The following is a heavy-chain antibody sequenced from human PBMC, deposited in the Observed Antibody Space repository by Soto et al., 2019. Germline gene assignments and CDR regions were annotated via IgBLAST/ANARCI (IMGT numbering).Heavy chain of an antibody. CDR2: IIPIFGTA. V-gene: IGHV1-69*01. D-gene: IGHD3-22*01. CDR1: VGTFISYA. Sequence: ASVNVSCKACVGTFISYAIRWVRHAPGQGLEWMGGIIPIFGTANYAQKFRGRVTITADESTSTAYMELSSLRSEDTAVYYCARGYYDSSPRNNWFDPWGQGTLVTVSS. J-gene: IGHJ5*02. CDR3: ARGYYDSSPRNNWFDP.